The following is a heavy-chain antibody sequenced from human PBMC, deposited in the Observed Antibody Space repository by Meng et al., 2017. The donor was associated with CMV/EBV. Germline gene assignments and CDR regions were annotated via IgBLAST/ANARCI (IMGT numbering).Heavy chain of an antibody. D-gene: IGHD1-7*01. Sequence: GHAVQSVAELTKPGAYMKVSGKASGYAFTGYYMHVGRQGPGQGLEWMGWINPNSGGTNYAQKFQGRVTMTRDTSISTAYMELSRLRSDDTAVYYCATYIGNYINWYFDLWGRGTLVTVSS. CDR3: ATYIGNYINWYFDL. CDR2: INPNSGGT. V-gene: IGHV1-2*02. J-gene: IGHJ2*01. CDR1: GYAFTGYY.